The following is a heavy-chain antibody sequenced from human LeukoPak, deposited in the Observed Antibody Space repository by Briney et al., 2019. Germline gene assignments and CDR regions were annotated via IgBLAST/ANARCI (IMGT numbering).Heavy chain of an antibody. CDR2: INPNSGVT. Sequence: ASVKVSCKASGHTFTGYYMHWVRQAPGQGLEWLGWINPNSGVTNYAQKFQGRITMTRDTAITTVYMELSSLTSDDTAVYYCGSGQWLVGVFYWGQGTLVTVSS. CDR1: GHTFTGYY. V-gene: IGHV1-2*02. D-gene: IGHD6-19*01. J-gene: IGHJ4*02. CDR3: GSGQWLVGVFY.